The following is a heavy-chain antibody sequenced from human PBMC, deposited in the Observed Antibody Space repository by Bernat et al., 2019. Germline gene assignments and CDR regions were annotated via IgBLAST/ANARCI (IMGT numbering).Heavy chain of an antibody. V-gene: IGHV3-21*01. D-gene: IGHD1-26*01. Sequence: EVQLVESGGGLVKPGGSLRLSCAASGFTFSGYSMNWVRQAPGKGLEWVSCISSTSSYTNYVDSVKGRFTISRDNAKSSLYLQMNSLRAEDTAVYYCERDNGGSYLFDYWGQGTLVTVSS. CDR2: ISSTSSYT. CDR1: GFTFSGYS. CDR3: ERDNGGSYLFDY. J-gene: IGHJ4*02.